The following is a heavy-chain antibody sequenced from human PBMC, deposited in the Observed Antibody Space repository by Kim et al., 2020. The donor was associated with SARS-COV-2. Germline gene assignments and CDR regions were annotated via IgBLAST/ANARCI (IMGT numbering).Heavy chain of an antibody. D-gene: IGHD3-10*01. CDR1: GFTFNGSP. V-gene: IGHV3-73*01. J-gene: IGHJ4*02. CDR2: IRTKAHAYAT. CDR3: LSGAGSSNSAGY. Sequence: GGSLRLSCAASGFTFNGSPMTWVRQASGKGLEWVGTIRTKAHAYATLYGASVKGRFFISRDDSENTVYLQMNSLKIEDTAVYYCLSGAGSSNSAGYWGQGTLVTVSS.